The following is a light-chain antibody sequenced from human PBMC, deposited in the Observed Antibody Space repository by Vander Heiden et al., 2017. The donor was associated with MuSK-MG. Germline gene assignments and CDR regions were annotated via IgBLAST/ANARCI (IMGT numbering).Light chain of an antibody. J-gene: IGKJ3*01. CDR2: AAS. CDR3: QQSDSTPRT. Sequence: DIQMTQSPSSLSASVGDRVTITCRASQSISSYLSWYQQKPGKAPQLLIYAASSLQSGVPSRFSGSGSGTDFTLTISSLQPEDIATYFCQQSDSTPRTFGHGTRVDIK. CDR1: QSISSY. V-gene: IGKV1-39*01.